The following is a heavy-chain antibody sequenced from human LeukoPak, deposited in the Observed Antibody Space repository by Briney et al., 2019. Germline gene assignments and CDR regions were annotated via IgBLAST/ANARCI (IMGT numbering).Heavy chain of an antibody. V-gene: IGHV5-51*01. J-gene: IGHJ5*02. CDR2: IYPGDSDT. CDR1: GYSFTSYW. CDR3: AXXXXXXXXXITTXXXDP. D-gene: IGHD1-14*01. Sequence: GXSLKXXXKGSGYSFTSYWIGWVRQMPGKGLEWMGIIYPGDSDTRYSPSFQGQVTISADKSISTAYLQWSSLKASDTAMYYCAXXXXXXXXXITTXXXDPWGQGTXVTVSS.